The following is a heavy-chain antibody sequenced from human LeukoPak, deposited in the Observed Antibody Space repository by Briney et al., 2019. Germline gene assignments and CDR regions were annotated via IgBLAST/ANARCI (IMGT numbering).Heavy chain of an antibody. CDR1: GFTFSSYW. D-gene: IGHD1-1*01. J-gene: IGHJ4*02. CDR2: VRQDGGQK. CDR3: GTQRSTGAIDH. Sequence: GGSLRLSCAASGFTFSSYWMTWVRQAPGKGLEWVANVRQDGGQKYYVYSVKGRFTISRDNAESSLYLQMNGLRAEDTAVYYCGTQRSTGAIDHWGQGTLVTVSS. V-gene: IGHV3-7*01.